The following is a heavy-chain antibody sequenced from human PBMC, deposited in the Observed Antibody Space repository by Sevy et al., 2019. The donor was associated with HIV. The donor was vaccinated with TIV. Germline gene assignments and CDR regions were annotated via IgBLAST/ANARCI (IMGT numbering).Heavy chain of an antibody. CDR1: GYTFTSYG. CDR3: ARAKLTKGVPRGAYSYGPLGY. D-gene: IGHD5-18*01. Sequence: ASVKVSCKASGYTFTSYGISWVRQAPGQGLEWMGWISAYNGNTNYAQKLQGRVTMTTDTSTSTAYMELRSLRSDDTAVYYCARAKLTKGVPRGAYSYGPLGYWGQGTLVTVSS. J-gene: IGHJ4*02. CDR2: ISAYNGNT. V-gene: IGHV1-18*01.